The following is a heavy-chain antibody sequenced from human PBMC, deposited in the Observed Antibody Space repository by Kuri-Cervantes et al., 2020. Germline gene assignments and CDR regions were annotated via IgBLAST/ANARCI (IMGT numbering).Heavy chain of an antibody. V-gene: IGHV3-53*05. J-gene: IGHJ2*01. Sequence: GESLKSSCAASGFTVSSNYMSWVRQAPGKGLEWVSVIYSGGSTYYADSVKGRFTISRDNSKNTLYLQMNSLRAEDTAVFYCAREYGGNHRYFDLWGRGTLVTVSS. CDR3: AREYGGNHRYFDL. CDR2: IYSGGST. D-gene: IGHD4-23*01. CDR1: GFTVSSNY.